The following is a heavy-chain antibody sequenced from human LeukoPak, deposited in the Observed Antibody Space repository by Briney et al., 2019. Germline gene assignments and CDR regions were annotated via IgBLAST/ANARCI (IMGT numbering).Heavy chain of an antibody. Sequence: ASETLSLTCSVSDDSITMYYWTWIRQPPGKGLEWIGYVDHTGSTNFNPSLNGRVSISRDTSKNLFSLRLRSVTAADTAVYFCARGRVSSSTWYSTYYYYFYMDVWGKGTTVTVSS. CDR1: DDSITMYY. V-gene: IGHV4-59*01. D-gene: IGHD4-11*01. CDR3: ARGRVSSSTWYSTYYYYFYMDV. J-gene: IGHJ6*03. CDR2: VDHTGST.